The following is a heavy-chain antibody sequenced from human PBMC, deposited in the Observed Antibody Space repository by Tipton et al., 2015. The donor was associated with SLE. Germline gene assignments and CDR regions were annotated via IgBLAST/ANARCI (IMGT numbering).Heavy chain of an antibody. J-gene: IGHJ3*02. Sequence: TLSLTCAVYGGSFSDYYWSWIRQTPGEGLEWIGEINHTGGTNYNPSLKSRVTISVDTFKNQFSLKLSSVTAADTAVYYCARAEGSWDAFDIWGQGTMVTVSS. CDR3: ARAEGSWDAFDI. D-gene: IGHD2-15*01. V-gene: IGHV4-34*01. CDR2: INHTGGT. CDR1: GGSFSDYY.